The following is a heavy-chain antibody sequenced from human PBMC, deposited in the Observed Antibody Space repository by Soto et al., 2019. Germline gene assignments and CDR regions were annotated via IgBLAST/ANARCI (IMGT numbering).Heavy chain of an antibody. V-gene: IGHV3-30*18. CDR3: AKPSYVWFGEFYGIDV. CDR1: GFTFSTYA. CDR2: ISYDGSYR. J-gene: IGHJ6*02. D-gene: IGHD3-10*01. Sequence: QVPLVESGGGVVQPGRSLRLSCAASGFTFSTYAMHWVRQAPGKGLEWVADISYDGSYRHYADSLKGRFTISRDNSKNTLYLQMNSLRAEDTAVYYCAKPSYVWFGEFYGIDVWGQGTTVTVSS.